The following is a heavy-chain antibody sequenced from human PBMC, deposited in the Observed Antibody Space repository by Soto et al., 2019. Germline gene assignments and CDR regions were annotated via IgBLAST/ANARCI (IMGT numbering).Heavy chain of an antibody. CDR1: GGSISSYY. CDR2: IYYSGST. D-gene: IGHD3-10*01. V-gene: IGHV4-59*01. CDR3: ASRKSSPYFDY. J-gene: IGHJ4*02. Sequence: PSETLSLTCTVSGGSISSYYWSWIRQPPGKGLEWIGYIYYSGSTNYNPSLKSRVTISVDTSKNQFSLKLTSVTAADTAVYYCASRKSSPYFDYWGQGTLVTVSS.